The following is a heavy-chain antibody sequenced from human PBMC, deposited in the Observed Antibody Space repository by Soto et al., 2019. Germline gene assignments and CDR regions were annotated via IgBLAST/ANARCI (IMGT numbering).Heavy chain of an antibody. CDR3: ARADIVVVVAATPLCFDP. J-gene: IGHJ5*02. CDR1: GYTFTSYG. D-gene: IGHD2-15*01. Sequence: ASVKVSCKASGYTFTSYGISWVRQAPGQGLEWMGWISAYNGNTNYAQKLQGRVTMTTDTSTSTAYMELRSLRSDDTAVYYCARADIVVVVAATPLCFDPWGQGTLVTVSS. CDR2: ISAYNGNT. V-gene: IGHV1-18*01.